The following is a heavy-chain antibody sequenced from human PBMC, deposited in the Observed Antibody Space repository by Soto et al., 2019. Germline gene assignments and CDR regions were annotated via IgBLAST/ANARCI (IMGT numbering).Heavy chain of an antibody. D-gene: IGHD5-12*01. J-gene: IGHJ4*02. CDR2: INHSGST. CDR3: ARGRTITFRTQPFDY. V-gene: IGHV4-34*01. Sequence: KPSETLSLTCAVYGGSFSGYYWSWIRQPPGKGLEWIGEINHSGSTNYNPSLKSRVTISVDTSKNQFSLKLSSVTAADTAVYYCARGRTITFRTQPFDYWGQGTLVTVSS. CDR1: GGSFSGYY.